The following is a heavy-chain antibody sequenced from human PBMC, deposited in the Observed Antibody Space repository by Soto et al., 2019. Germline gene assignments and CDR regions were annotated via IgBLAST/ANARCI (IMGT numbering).Heavy chain of an antibody. CDR2: MNPNSGNT. CDR3: ARRGSSSPRLKTYYYYYMDV. J-gene: IGHJ6*03. V-gene: IGHV1-8*01. Sequence: ASVKVSCKASGYTFTSYDINWVRQATGQGLEWMGWMNPNSGNTGYAQKFQGRVTMTRNTSISTAYMELSSLRSEDTAVYYCARRGSSSPRLKTYYYYYMDVWGKGTTVTVSS. D-gene: IGHD6-6*01. CDR1: GYTFTSYD.